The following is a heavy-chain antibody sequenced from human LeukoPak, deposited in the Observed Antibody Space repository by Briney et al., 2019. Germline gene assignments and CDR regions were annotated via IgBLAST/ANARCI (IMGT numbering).Heavy chain of an antibody. D-gene: IGHD6-19*01. CDR1: GFTVSSNY. J-gene: IGHJ4*02. CDR3: ALGRSVAGRFDY. V-gene: IGHV3-53*01. CDR2: LYSGGST. Sequence: GGSLRLSCAASGFTVSSNYMSWVRQAPGKGLEWVSVLYSGGSTYYADSVKGRFTISRDNSKNTLYLQMNSLRAEDTAVYYCALGRSVAGRFDYWGQGTLVTVSS.